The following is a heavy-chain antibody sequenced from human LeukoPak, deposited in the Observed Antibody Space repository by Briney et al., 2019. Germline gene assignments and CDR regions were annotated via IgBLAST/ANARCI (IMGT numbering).Heavy chain of an antibody. CDR2: IYYSGST. J-gene: IGHJ4*02. Sequence: SETLSLTCTVSGGSISSGDYYWSWIRQPPGKGLEWIGYIYYSGSTYYNPSLKSRVTISVDTSKNQFSLKLTSVTAADTAVYYCARIEMAAITIDHWGQGTLVTVSS. CDR1: GGSISSGDYY. V-gene: IGHV4-30-4*08. CDR3: ARIEMAAITIDH. D-gene: IGHD5-24*01.